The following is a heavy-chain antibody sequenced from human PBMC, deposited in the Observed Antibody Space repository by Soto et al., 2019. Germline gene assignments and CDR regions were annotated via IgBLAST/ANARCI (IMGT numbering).Heavy chain of an antibody. V-gene: IGHV4-39*01. D-gene: IGHD3-22*01. J-gene: IGHJ4*02. CDR3: ASAYYYDSSGYTRPKHLRRYYFDY. CDR1: GGSISSSSYY. CDR2: IYYSGST. Sequence: SETLSLTCTVSGGSISSSSYYWGWIRQPPGKGLEWIGSIYYSGSTYYNPSLKSRVTISVDTSKNQFSLKLSSVTAADTAVYYCASAYYYDSSGYTRPKHLRRYYFDYWGQGTLVTVSS.